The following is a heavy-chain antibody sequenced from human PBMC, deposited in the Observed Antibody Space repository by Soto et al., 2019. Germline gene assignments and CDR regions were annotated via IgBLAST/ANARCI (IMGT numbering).Heavy chain of an antibody. V-gene: IGHV5-51*01. CDR1: IHSFTSYW. CDR2: FFPDDSAP. Sequence: GESRKISCKGSIHSFTSYWFGWMRQMPGKGLEWLGIFFPDDSAPRHSASFQGQVTISADKSISTAYLQWSSLKASGSGMYYCARDSSSRYYYYGMDVSGQGTTVTVS. D-gene: IGHD6-13*01. J-gene: IGHJ6*02. CDR3: ARDSSSRYYYYGMDV.